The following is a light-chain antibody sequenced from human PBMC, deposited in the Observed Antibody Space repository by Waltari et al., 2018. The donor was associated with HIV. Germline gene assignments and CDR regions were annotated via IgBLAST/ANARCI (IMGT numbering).Light chain of an antibody. Sequence: QSALTQPPSASGSPGQSVTISCPGTSSDVGGYNYFSCYQRHPGKAPKLMIYEVSKRPSGVPDRFSGSKSGNTASLTVSGLQAEDEADYYCSSYAGSNNYVVFGGGTKLTVL. J-gene: IGLJ2*01. CDR1: SSDVGGYNY. V-gene: IGLV2-8*01. CDR3: SSYAGSNNYVV. CDR2: EVS.